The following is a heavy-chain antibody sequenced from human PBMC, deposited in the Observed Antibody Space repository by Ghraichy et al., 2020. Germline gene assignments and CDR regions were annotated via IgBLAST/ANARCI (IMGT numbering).Heavy chain of an antibody. D-gene: IGHD3-22*01. CDR2: ISSSGRTK. CDR1: GFTFTDYY. Sequence: GGSLRLSCAASGFTFTDYYMSWIRQAPGKGLEWLSYISSSGRTKYYADSVKGRFTISRDNAKKSLYLQMNSLRAEDTAVYYCARAGYFDTSGYDEYFQHWGQGTLVTVSS. J-gene: IGHJ1*01. CDR3: ARAGYFDTSGYDEYFQH. V-gene: IGHV3-11*01.